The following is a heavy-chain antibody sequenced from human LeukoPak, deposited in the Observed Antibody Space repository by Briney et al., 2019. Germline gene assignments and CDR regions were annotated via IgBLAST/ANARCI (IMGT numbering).Heavy chain of an antibody. Sequence: SETLSLTCTVSGGSISSSSYSWGWIRQPPGKGLEWIGSIYYSGSTYYNPSLKSRVTISVDTSKNQFSLKLSSVTAADTAVYYCARGLGYCSSTSCHTRFDPWGQGTLVTVSS. V-gene: IGHV4-39*07. D-gene: IGHD2-2*02. CDR2: IYYSGST. CDR1: GGSISSSSYS. CDR3: ARGLGYCSSTSCHTRFDP. J-gene: IGHJ5*02.